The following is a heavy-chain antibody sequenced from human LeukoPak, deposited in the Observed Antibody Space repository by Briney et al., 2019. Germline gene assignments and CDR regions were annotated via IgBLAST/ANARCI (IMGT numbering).Heavy chain of an antibody. V-gene: IGHV4-34*01. Sequence: SETLSLTCQVSGGSFSNYSWNWIRQPPGRGLAGIGVISFTGNTHTGSTSYSTSLKSRVTISVDTPKNQFSLHLTSVTAADAGVYYCARGFSGVWEFDSWGQGTLVTVSS. CDR2: ISFTGNTHTGST. CDR1: GGSFSNYS. CDR3: ARGFSGVWEFDS. D-gene: IGHD1-14*01. J-gene: IGHJ4*02.